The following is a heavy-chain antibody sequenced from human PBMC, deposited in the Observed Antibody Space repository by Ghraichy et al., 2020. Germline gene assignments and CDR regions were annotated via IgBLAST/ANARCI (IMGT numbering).Heavy chain of an antibody. Sequence: ASVKVFCKASGYTFTGYYMHWVRQAPGQGLEWMGWINTNSGGTKYAQKFQGRVAMTRDTSISTAYMELSRLISDDTAVYYCARYSPEQWLAHWGQGTLVTVSS. CDR3: ARYSPEQWLAH. CDR1: GYTFTGYY. D-gene: IGHD6-19*01. CDR2: INTNSGGT. J-gene: IGHJ4*02. V-gene: IGHV1-2*02.